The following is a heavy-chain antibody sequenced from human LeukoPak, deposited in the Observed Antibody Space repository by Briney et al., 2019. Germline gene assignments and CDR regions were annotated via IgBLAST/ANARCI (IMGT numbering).Heavy chain of an antibody. V-gene: IGHV1-2*02. CDR2: INPNSGGT. J-gene: IGHJ6*03. CDR3: ARVPGHNYYMDV. CDR1: GYTFTGYY. Sequence: ASVKVSCKASGYTFTGYYMHWVRQAPGQGLEWMGWINPNSGGTNYAQKLQGRVTMTTDTSTSTAYMELRSLRSDDTAVYYCARVPGHNYYMDVWGKGTTVTVSS.